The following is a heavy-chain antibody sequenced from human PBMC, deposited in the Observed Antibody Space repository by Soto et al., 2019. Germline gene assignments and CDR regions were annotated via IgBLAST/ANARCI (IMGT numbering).Heavy chain of an antibody. D-gene: IGHD6-13*01. V-gene: IGHV4-34*01. CDR2: INHSGST. CDR1: GGSFSGYY. Sequence: SETLSLTCAVYGGSFSGYYWSWIRQPPGKGLEWIGEINHSGSTNYNPSLKSRVTISVDTSKNQFSLKLSSVTAADTAVYYCARGRRKGSSSWYLYYGMDVWGQGTTVTVFS. CDR3: ARGRRKGSSSWYLYYGMDV. J-gene: IGHJ6*02.